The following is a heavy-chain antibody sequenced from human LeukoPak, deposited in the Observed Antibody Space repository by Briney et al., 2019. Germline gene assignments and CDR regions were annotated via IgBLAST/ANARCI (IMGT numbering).Heavy chain of an antibody. Sequence: GGSLRLSCAASGFTFSSYAMSWVRQAPGKGLEWVAVISYDGSNKYYADSVRGRFTISRDNSKNTLYLQMNSLRAEDTAVYSCAKDYTSQLTYGLDVWGQGTTVTVSS. D-gene: IGHD2-2*01. CDR3: AKDYTSQLTYGLDV. J-gene: IGHJ6*02. CDR1: GFTFSSYA. V-gene: IGHV3-30*18. CDR2: ISYDGSNK.